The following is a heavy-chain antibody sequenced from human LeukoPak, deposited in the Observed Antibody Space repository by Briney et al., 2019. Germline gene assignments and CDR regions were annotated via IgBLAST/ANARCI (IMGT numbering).Heavy chain of an antibody. CDR3: ARNYYDSSGYYSIDY. V-gene: IGHV1-69*13. Sequence: GASVKVSCKDSGGTFSSYAISWVRQAPGQGLEWMGGIIPIFSTANYAQKFQGRVTITADESTSTAYMELSSLRSEDTAVYYCARNYYDSSGYYSIDYWGQGTLVTVSS. J-gene: IGHJ4*02. D-gene: IGHD3-22*01. CDR1: GGTFSSYA. CDR2: IIPIFSTA.